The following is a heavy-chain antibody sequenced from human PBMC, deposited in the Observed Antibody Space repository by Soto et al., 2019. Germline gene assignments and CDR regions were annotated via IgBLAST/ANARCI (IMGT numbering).Heavy chain of an antibody. CDR1: GGSISSSSYY. D-gene: IGHD4-17*01. CDR3: ARVTTVVTPPYYFDY. V-gene: IGHV4-39*01. Sequence: QLQLQESGPGLVKPSETLSLTCTVSGGSISSSSYYWGWIRQPPGKGLEWIGSIYYSGSTYYNPSLKSRVTISVDTSKNQFSLKLSSVTAADTAVYYCARVTTVVTPPYYFDYWGQRTLFTVSS. J-gene: IGHJ4*02. CDR2: IYYSGST.